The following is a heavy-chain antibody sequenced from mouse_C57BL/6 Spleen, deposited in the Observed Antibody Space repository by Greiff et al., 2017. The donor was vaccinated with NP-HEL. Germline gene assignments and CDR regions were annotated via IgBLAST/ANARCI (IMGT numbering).Heavy chain of an antibody. CDR3: ARGGQLRLHYAMDY. D-gene: IGHD3-2*02. J-gene: IGHJ4*01. CDR1: GYTFTDYY. Sequence: QVQLQQSGAELVRPGASVKLSCKASGYTFTDYYINWVKQRPGQGLEWIARIYPGSGNTYYNEKFKGKATLTAEKSSSTAYMQLSSLTSEDSAVYFCARGGQLRLHYAMDYWGQGTSVTVSS. CDR2: IYPGSGNT. V-gene: IGHV1-76*01.